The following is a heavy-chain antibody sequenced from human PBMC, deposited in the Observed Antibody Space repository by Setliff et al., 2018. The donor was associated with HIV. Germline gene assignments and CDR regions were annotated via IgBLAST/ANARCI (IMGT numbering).Heavy chain of an antibody. Sequence: GGSLRLSCAASGFTFSSYAMHWVRQAPGKGLEWVAVISYDGSAKYYADSVKGRFTISRDNSKNTLYLQMNSLRPEDTAVYYCATRGRAYYLDTSGYFDSWGQGALVTVSS. CDR3: ATRGRAYYLDTSGYFDS. CDR1: GFTFSSYA. D-gene: IGHD2-15*01. CDR2: ISYDGSAK. V-gene: IGHV3-30*04. J-gene: IGHJ4*02.